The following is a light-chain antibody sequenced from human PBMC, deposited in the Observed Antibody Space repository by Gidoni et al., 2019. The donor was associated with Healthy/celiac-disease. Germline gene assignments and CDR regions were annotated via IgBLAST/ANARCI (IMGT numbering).Light chain of an antibody. CDR2: WAS. J-gene: IGKJ1*01. V-gene: IGKV4-1*01. CDR1: QSVLFSSNNKNY. CDR3: QQYYSTPQT. Sequence: DIVMTQSPDSLAMSLGERATIHCKSSQSVLFSSNNKNYLAWFQQKPGQPPKLLIYWASTRESGVPDRFSGSGSGTDFTLTISSLQAEDVAVYYCQQYYSTPQTFGQXTKVEIK.